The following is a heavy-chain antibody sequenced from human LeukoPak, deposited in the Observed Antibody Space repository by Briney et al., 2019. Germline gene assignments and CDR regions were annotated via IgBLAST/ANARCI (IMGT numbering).Heavy chain of an antibody. Sequence: GGSLRLSCAASGFTFTSYSMNWVRQAPGKGLEWVSTISGGGGSTCYADSVKGRFTISRDNSKNTLYLQVNSLGAEDTAVYYCAKGGKWDVTPFDYWGQGTLVTVSS. CDR2: ISGGGGST. CDR1: GFTFTSYS. J-gene: IGHJ4*02. D-gene: IGHD1-26*01. V-gene: IGHV3-23*01. CDR3: AKGGKWDVTPFDY.